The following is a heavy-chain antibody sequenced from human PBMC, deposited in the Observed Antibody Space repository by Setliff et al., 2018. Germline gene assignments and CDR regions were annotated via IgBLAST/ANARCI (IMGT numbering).Heavy chain of an antibody. CDR1: GGSISSHY. V-gene: IGHV4-59*11. Sequence: SETLSLTCTVSGGSISSHYWSWIRQPPRKGLEWIGSIYYSGSTNYNPSLKNRVTISVDTSKNQFSLKLSSVTAADTAVYYCARGGVDTAMVYYFDYWGQGTLVTVSS. CDR2: IYYSGST. J-gene: IGHJ4*02. D-gene: IGHD5-18*01. CDR3: ARGGVDTAMVYYFDY.